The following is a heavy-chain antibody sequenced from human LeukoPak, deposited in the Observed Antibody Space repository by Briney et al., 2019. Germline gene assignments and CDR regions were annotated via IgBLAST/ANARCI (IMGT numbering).Heavy chain of an antibody. CDR3: ARGGPYSSGWFYFDY. D-gene: IGHD6-19*01. CDR2: IYHSGST. Sequence: PSETLSLTCAVSGGSISSSNWWSWVRQPPGKGLEWIGEIYHSGSTNYNPSLKSRVTISVDKSKNQFSLKLSSVTAADTAVYYCARGGPYSSGWFYFDYWGQGTLVTVSS. CDR1: GGSISSSNW. J-gene: IGHJ4*02. V-gene: IGHV4-4*02.